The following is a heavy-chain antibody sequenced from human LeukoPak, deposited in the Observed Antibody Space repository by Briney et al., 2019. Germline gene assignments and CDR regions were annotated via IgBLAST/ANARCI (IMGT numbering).Heavy chain of an antibody. Sequence: SETLSLTCSVSGGSINSHYWSWIRPPPGKRLEWIGYIFNTGNTNYNPSLASRVTMSVDTSRAQFFLRLSPVTAADTAIYYCASRPADTTWCGVFDYWSQGTLVTVSS. V-gene: IGHV4-59*11. CDR2: IFNTGNT. CDR3: ASRPADTTWCGVFDY. CDR1: GGSINSHY. J-gene: IGHJ4*02. D-gene: IGHD3-10*01.